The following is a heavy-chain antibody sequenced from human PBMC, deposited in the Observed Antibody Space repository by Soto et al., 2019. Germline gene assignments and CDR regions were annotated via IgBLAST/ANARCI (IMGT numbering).Heavy chain of an antibody. V-gene: IGHV3-23*01. Sequence: TGGSLRLSCAASGFTFSSYAMSWVRQAPWEGLEWVSAISGSGGSTYYADSVKGRFTISRDNSKNTLYLQMNSLRAEDTAVYYCAKVRFPQNSAAAGIKYYFDYWGQGTLVTVSS. D-gene: IGHD6-13*01. CDR3: AKVRFPQNSAAAGIKYYFDY. CDR1: GFTFSSYA. J-gene: IGHJ4*02. CDR2: ISGSGGST.